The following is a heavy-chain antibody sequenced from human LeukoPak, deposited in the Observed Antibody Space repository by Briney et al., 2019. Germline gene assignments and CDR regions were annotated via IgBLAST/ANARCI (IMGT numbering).Heavy chain of an antibody. Sequence: GGSLRLSWAASGFTFSSYEMNWVRQAPGKGLEGVSYISSSGSTIYYADSVKGRFTISRDNAKNSLYLQMNSLRAEDTAVYYCARDLMTTVTTFDYWGQGTLVTVSS. CDR2: ISSSGSTI. J-gene: IGHJ4*02. D-gene: IGHD4-17*01. V-gene: IGHV3-48*03. CDR3: ARDLMTTVTTFDY. CDR1: GFTFSSYE.